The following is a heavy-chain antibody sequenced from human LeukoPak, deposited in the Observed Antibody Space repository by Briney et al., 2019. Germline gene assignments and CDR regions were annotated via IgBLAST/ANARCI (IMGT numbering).Heavy chain of an antibody. CDR1: GGSISSSSYY. CDR2: IYYSGST. V-gene: IGHV4-39*01. J-gene: IGHJ6*03. D-gene: IGHD3-3*01. CDR3: ARHSYEYYDFWSGYSTGNYYYMDV. Sequence: PSETLSLTCTVSGGSISSSSYYWGWIRQPPGKGLEWIGSIYYSGSTYYNPSLKSRVTISVGTSKNQFSLKLSSVTAADTAVYYCARHSYEYYDFWSGYSTGNYYYMDVWGKGTTVTVSS.